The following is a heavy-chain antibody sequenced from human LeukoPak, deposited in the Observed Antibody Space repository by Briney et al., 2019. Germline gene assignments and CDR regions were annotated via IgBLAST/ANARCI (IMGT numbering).Heavy chain of an antibody. CDR2: ISSSGSSI. CDR3: ARDPGSGYEEHFDY. D-gene: IGHD5-12*01. J-gene: IGHJ4*02. V-gene: IGHV3-11*01. Sequence: GGSLRLSCAASGLAVSSNYMSWIRQAPGKGLEWVSYISSSGSSIYYADSVKGRFTISRDNAKDSLYLQMNSLRAEDTAVYYCARDPGSGYEEHFDYWGQGTLVTVSS. CDR1: GLAVSSNY.